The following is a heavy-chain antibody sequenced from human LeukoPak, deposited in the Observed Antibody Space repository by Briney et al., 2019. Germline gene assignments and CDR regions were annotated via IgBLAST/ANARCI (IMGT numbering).Heavy chain of an antibody. CDR1: GFTFNSYV. J-gene: IGHJ4*02. CDR2: ISSSGSTI. V-gene: IGHV3-48*03. D-gene: IGHD6-13*01. CDR3: ARWYSSSWYFDY. Sequence: GGSLRLSCAASGFTFNSYVMYWVRQAPGKGLEWVSYISSSGSTIYYADSVKGRFTISRDNAKNSLYLQMNSLRAEDTAVYYCARWYSSSWYFDYWGQGTLVTVSS.